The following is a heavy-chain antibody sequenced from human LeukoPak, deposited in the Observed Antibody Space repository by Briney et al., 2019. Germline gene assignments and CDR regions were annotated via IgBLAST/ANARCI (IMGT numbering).Heavy chain of an antibody. D-gene: IGHD6-19*01. J-gene: IGHJ4*02. Sequence: GGSLRLSCEASGFTFRTYWMHWVRQAPGKGLVWVSGINSDGSTTDYADSVRGRFTISRDNAKNTLYLQLNSLRDEDTAVYYCIRGNGGWAYWGQGTLVTVSS. CDR2: INSDGSTT. CDR1: GFTFRTYW. CDR3: IRGNGGWAY. V-gene: IGHV3-74*01.